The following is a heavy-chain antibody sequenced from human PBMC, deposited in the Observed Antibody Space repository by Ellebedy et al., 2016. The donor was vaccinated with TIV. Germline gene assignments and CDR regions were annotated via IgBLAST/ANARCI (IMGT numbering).Heavy chain of an antibody. CDR3: ARAKAGFDY. V-gene: IGHV3-13*01. CDR2: IGTAGDT. CDR1: GFTFSSYD. D-gene: IGHD6-13*01. J-gene: IGHJ4*02. Sequence: GESLKISCAASGFTFSSYDMHWVRQATGKGLEWVSAIGTAGDTYYPGSVKGRFTIYREKAKKSLYIQMNSLRAEDTAVYYCARAKAGFDYWGQGTLVTVSS.